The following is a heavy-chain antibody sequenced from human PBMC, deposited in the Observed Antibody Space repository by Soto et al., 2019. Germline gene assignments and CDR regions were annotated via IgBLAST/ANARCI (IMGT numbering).Heavy chain of an antibody. Sequence: SETLSLTCTVSGGSITSSYWSWIRRPPGKGLEWIAYIYDTGISGYTPSTYYNPSLKSRVTISVDTSKNQFSLKLSSVTAADTAVYYCARGSTSPHSVDYWGQGTLVTVSS. V-gene: IGHV4-59*12. J-gene: IGHJ4*02. CDR3: ARGSTSPHSVDY. CDR2: IYDTGISGYTPST. CDR1: GGSITSSY. D-gene: IGHD2-2*01.